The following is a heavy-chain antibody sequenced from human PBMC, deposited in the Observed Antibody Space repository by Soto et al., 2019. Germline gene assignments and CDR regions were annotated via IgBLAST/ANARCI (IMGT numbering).Heavy chain of an antibody. J-gene: IGHJ3*01. CDR3: ASSAPKDAFDL. CDR1: GASISSGDNY. D-gene: IGHD6-6*01. V-gene: IGHV4-30-4*01. Sequence: QGQLQESGPGVVRPSQPLSLTCTVSGASISSGDNYWTWIRQPPGKGLEWIGYIYYSGSTFYNPSLNSRVTRLIAMSKSQFFRYLRSGTASDTDIDYYASSAPKDAFDLWGQGTMVIVSS. CDR2: IYYSGST.